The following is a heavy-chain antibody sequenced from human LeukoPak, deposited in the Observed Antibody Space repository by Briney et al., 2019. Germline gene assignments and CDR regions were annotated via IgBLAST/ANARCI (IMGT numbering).Heavy chain of an antibody. Sequence: GGSLRLSCAASGFSFSSYSIHWVRQAPGKGLEWVAFIRYDGSNKYYADSMKGRFTISRDNSKNTLYLQMNSLRAEDMALYYCAKGAGAIHDAFDIWGQGTMVTVSS. D-gene: IGHD1-26*01. V-gene: IGHV3-30*02. CDR3: AKGAGAIHDAFDI. J-gene: IGHJ3*02. CDR2: IRYDGSNK. CDR1: GFSFSSYS.